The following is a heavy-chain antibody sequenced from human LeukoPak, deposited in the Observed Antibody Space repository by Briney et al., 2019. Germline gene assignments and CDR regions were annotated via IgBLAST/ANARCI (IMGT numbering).Heavy chain of an antibody. D-gene: IGHD1-26*01. CDR2: IRYDGSNK. CDR1: GFTFSSYG. CDR3: ARGGLLRLGFFDY. J-gene: IGHJ4*02. V-gene: IGHV3-30*02. Sequence: GGSLGLSCAASGFTFSSYGMHWVRQAPGKWLEWVAFIRYDGSNKYYADSVKGRFTISRENAKNSLYLQMNSLRAGDTAVYYCARGGLLRLGFFDYWGQGTLVTVSS.